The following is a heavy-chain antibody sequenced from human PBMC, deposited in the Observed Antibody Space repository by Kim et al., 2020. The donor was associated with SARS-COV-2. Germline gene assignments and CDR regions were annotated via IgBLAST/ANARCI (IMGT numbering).Heavy chain of an antibody. Sequence: STNYNPALKSRVTISVDTSKNQFSLSLSSVTAADTAVYYCARGWDPDPDYWGQGTLVTVSS. V-gene: IGHV4-59*09. CDR3: ARGWDPDPDY. CDR2: ST. J-gene: IGHJ4*02. D-gene: IGHD1-26*01.